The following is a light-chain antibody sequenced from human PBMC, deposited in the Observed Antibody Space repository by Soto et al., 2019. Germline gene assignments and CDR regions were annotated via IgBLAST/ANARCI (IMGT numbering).Light chain of an antibody. Sequence: EIVMTQSPATLSVSPGERATLSCRASQSISSELAWYQQKPGQPPRLLIYGASTRATGVPARFTGSGSGSGFTLTISGLQSEDFAVYYCQQGHNLPLTFGQGTRLEI. CDR1: QSISSE. CDR3: QQGHNLPLT. CDR2: GAS. J-gene: IGKJ2*01. V-gene: IGKV3-15*01.